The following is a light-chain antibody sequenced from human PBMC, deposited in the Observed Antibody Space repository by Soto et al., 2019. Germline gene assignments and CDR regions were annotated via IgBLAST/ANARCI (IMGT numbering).Light chain of an antibody. CDR1: QSVSRNY. Sequence: EIVLTQSPGTLSLSPGERATLSCRASQSVSRNYLAWYQQKHGQAPRLLTSGASTRATGIPDRFSGSGSGTDFTLTISRLEPEDFAVYYCQQYGSSPPYTFGQGTKLEI. V-gene: IGKV3-20*01. CDR3: QQYGSSPPYT. CDR2: GAS. J-gene: IGKJ2*01.